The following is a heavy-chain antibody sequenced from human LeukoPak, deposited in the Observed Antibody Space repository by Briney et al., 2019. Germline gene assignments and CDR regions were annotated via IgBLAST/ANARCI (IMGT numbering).Heavy chain of an antibody. V-gene: IGHV3-11*06. D-gene: IGHD6-19*01. J-gene: IGHJ5*01. CDR1: GFTFSDYA. CDR2: ISSGSSYT. CDR3: ARVSSSSTNWFDS. Sequence: GGSLRLSCAASGFTFSDYAMNWVRQAPGKGLEWVSYISSGSSYTNQGDAVKGRFTISRDNAKNSLYLQMNSLRVEDTAVYYCARVSSSSTNWFDSWGQGTLVTVSS.